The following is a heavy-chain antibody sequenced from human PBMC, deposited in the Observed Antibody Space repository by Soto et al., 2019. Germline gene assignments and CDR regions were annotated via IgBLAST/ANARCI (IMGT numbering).Heavy chain of an antibody. Sequence: PGGSLRLSCAASGFTFSSDAMSWVRQAPGKGLEWVSAISGSGGSTYYADSVKGRFTISRDKSTSTAYMELSSLRSEDTAVYYCARALHCSSTSCYRADNWFDPWGQGTLVTSPQ. V-gene: IGHV3-23*01. CDR3: ARALHCSSTSCYRADNWFDP. CDR1: GFTFSSDA. D-gene: IGHD2-2*01. CDR2: ISGSGGST. J-gene: IGHJ5*02.